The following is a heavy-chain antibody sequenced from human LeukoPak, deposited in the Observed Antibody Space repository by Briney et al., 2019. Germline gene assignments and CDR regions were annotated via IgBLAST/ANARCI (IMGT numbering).Heavy chain of an antibody. V-gene: IGHV4-34*01. D-gene: IGHD6-13*01. CDR1: GGSFSGYY. CDR3: ARGIPRQYSSSWYNY. J-gene: IGHJ4*02. CDR2: LNHSGST. Sequence: SETLSLTCAVYGGSFSGYYWSWIRQPPGKGLEWIGELNHSGSTNYNPSLKSRVTISVDTSKNQYSLKLSSVTAADTAVYYCARGIPRQYSSSWYNYWGQGTLVTVSS.